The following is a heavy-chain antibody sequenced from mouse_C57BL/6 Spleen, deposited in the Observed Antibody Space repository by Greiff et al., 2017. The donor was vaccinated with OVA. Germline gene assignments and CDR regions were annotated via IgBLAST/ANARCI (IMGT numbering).Heavy chain of an antibody. D-gene: IGHD2-12*01. J-gene: IGHJ3*01. CDR3: ARVYDGVAY. CDR2: IDPSDSYT. CDR1: GYTFTSYW. V-gene: IGHV1-50*01. Sequence: QVQLQQPGAELVKPGASVKLSCKASGYTFTSYWMQWVKQRPGQGLEWIGEIDPSDSYTNYNQKSKGKATLTVDTSSSTAYMQLSSLTSEDSAVYYCARVYDGVAYWGQGTLVTVSA.